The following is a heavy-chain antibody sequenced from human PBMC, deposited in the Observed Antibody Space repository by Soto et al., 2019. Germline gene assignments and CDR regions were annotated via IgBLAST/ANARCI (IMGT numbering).Heavy chain of an antibody. CDR2: ISGSGGST. CDR1: GFTFSSYA. D-gene: IGHD3-3*01. J-gene: IGHJ4*02. Sequence: PGGSLRLCCAPSGFTFSSYAMSWVRQAPGKALEWVSAISGSGGSTYYADSVKGRFTISRDNSKNTLYLQMNSLRAEDTAVYYCAKEAGRFLEWLLYGDFDYWGQGTLVTVSS. CDR3: AKEAGRFLEWLLYGDFDY. V-gene: IGHV3-23*01.